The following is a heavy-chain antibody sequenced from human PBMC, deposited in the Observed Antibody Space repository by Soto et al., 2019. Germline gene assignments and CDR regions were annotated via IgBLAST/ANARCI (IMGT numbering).Heavy chain of an antibody. V-gene: IGHV3-33*01. Sequence: RLSCAASGFTFSSYGMHWVRQPPGKGLEWVAVIEYDGSEKKYVDSVEGRFFISRDNSKNTMYLQMNSLRAEDTAVYFCAREVSDPVRPDYWGQGTLVTVSS. CDR2: IEYDGSEK. CDR3: AREVSDPVRPDY. J-gene: IGHJ4*02. CDR1: GFTFSSYG.